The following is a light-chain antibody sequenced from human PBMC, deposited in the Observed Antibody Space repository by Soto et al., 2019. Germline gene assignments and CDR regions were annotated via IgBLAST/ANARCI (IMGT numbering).Light chain of an antibody. CDR1: QSINSW. J-gene: IGKJ1*01. CDR3: QQYNSYPWT. Sequence: DIQMTQTPSTLSASIRDRVTITCRASQSINSWLAWYQQKPGKGPKLLIYDASSLESGVPSRFSGSESGTEFTLTLSSLQPDDFATYYCQQYNSYPWTFGQGTKVEIK. CDR2: DAS. V-gene: IGKV1-5*01.